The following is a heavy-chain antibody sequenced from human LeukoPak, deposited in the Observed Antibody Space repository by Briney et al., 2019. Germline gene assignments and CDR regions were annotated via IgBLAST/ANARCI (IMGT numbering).Heavy chain of an antibody. J-gene: IGHJ4*02. CDR2: ISNSGSM. D-gene: IGHD2-15*01. Sequence: SETLSLTCTVSGGSISSGYYYWSWIRQHPGKGLEWIGYISNSGSMSYNPSLKSRVTISVDMSKNQFSLKLSSVTAADTAVYYCVRSSTYHLFDDWGQGTLVTVSS. CDR3: VRSSTYHLFDD. CDR1: GGSISSGYYY. V-gene: IGHV4-30-4*08.